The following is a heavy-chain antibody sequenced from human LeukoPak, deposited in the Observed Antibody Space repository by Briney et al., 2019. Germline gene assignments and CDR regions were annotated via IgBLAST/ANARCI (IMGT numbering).Heavy chain of an antibody. Sequence: ASVKVSFNCSGYTFTNHGITLVRQAPGQGLELMGWISAYNGNADYAQSFQGRVTMTTDTSTSTAYMELRSLRSDDTGVYYCARTPKRFGELYQSADYWGQGTLVTVSS. V-gene: IGHV1-18*01. J-gene: IGHJ4*02. D-gene: IGHD3-10*01. CDR3: ARTPKRFGELYQSADY. CDR1: GYTFTNHG. CDR2: ISAYNGNA.